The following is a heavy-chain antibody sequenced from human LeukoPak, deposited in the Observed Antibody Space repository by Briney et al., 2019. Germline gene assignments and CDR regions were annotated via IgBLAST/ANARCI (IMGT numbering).Heavy chain of an antibody. V-gene: IGHV1-2*02. CDR3: ARGLIWDYDFWSGYYRLDYYYGMDV. J-gene: IGHJ6*02. Sequence: GASVKVSCKASGYTFTGYYMHWVRQAPGQGLEWMGWINPNSGGTNYAQKFQGRVTMTRNTSISTAYMEPSSLRSEDTAVYYCARGLIWDYDFWSGYYRLDYYYGMDVWGQGTTVTVSS. D-gene: IGHD3-3*01. CDR1: GYTFTGYY. CDR2: INPNSGGT.